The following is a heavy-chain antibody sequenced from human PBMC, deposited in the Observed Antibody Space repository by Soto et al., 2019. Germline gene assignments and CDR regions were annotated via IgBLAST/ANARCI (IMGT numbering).Heavy chain of an antibody. Sequence: SETLSLTCAVYGGSFSGYYWSWIRQPPGKGLEWIGEINHSGSTNYNPSLKSRVTISVDTSKNQFSLKLSSVTAADTAVYYCARGYVAAAGTWKGGGMDVWGQGTTVT. J-gene: IGHJ6*02. D-gene: IGHD6-13*01. V-gene: IGHV4-34*01. CDR3: ARGYVAAAGTWKGGGMDV. CDR2: INHSGST. CDR1: GGSFSGYY.